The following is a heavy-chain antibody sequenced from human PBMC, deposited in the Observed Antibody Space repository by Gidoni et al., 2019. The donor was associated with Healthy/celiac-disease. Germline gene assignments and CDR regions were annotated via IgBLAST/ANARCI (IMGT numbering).Heavy chain of an antibody. CDR1: GGSISSSSYY. CDR3: ARGYSSGWYCLDY. D-gene: IGHD6-19*01. CDR2: IYYSGST. J-gene: IGHJ4*02. Sequence: QLQLQESGPGLVKPPETLSRTCTVPGGSISSSSYYWGLIRQPPGKGLEWFGSIYYSGSTYYNPSLKSRVTISVDTSKNRFSLKLSSVTAADTAVYYCARGYSSGWYCLDYWGQGTLVTVSS. V-gene: IGHV4-39*01.